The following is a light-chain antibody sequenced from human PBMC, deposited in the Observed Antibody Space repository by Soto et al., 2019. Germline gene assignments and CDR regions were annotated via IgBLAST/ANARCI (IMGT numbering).Light chain of an antibody. CDR3: QHMRT. J-gene: IGKJ1*01. CDR1: QNINNW. CDR2: DAS. Sequence: GDRVTITCRASQNINNWIAWYQQKPGKAPKFLIYDASTLESGVPSRFSGSGFGTEFSLTISSPQPDDFGSYYCQHMRTFGQGTKVDIK. V-gene: IGKV1-5*01.